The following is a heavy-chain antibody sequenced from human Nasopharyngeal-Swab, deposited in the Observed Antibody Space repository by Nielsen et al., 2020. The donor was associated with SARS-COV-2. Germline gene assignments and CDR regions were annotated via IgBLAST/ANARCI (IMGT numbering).Heavy chain of an antibody. CDR2: IYYSGST. V-gene: IGHV4-39*01. D-gene: IGHD3-10*01. Sequence: SETLSLTCTVSGGSISSGSYYWGWIRQPPGKGLEWIGSIYYSGSTYYNPSLKSRVTISVDTSKNQFSLKLSSVTAADTAVYYCARRTYYYGSGSYYNYFDYWGQGTLVTVSS. CDR3: ARRTYYYGSGSYYNYFDY. CDR1: GGSISSGSYY. J-gene: IGHJ4*02.